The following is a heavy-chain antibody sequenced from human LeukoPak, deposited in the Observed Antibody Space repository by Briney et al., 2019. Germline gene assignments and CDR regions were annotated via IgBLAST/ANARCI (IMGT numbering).Heavy chain of an antibody. V-gene: IGHV3-64*01. J-gene: IGHJ3*02. D-gene: IGHD1-26*01. CDR3: ARGRELPDPFDI. Sequence: GGSLRLSCAASGFTFSSYAMHWVRQAPGKGLEYVSAISSNGGSTYYANSVKGRFTISRDNSKNTLYLQMGSLRAEDMAVYYCARGRELPDPFDIWGQGTMVTVSS. CDR1: GFTFSSYA. CDR2: ISSNGGST.